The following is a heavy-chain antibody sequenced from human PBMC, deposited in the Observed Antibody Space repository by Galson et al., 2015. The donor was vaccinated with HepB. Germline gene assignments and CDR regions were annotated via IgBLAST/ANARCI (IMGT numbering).Heavy chain of an antibody. CDR2: INHSGST. CDR3: ARAPRMVAAPLDY. CDR1: GGSFSGYY. J-gene: IGHJ4*02. V-gene: IGHV4-34*01. Sequence: LSLTCAVYGGSFSGYYWSWIRQPPGKGLEWIGEINHSGSTNYNPSLKSRVTISVDTSKNQFSLKLSSVTAADTAVYYCARAPRMVAAPLDYWGQGTLVTVSS. D-gene: IGHD6-6*01.